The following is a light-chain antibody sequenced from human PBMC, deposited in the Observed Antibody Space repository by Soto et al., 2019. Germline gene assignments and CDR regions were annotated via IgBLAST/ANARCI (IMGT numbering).Light chain of an antibody. CDR1: QGIGSY. CDR3: QQHNSYPLT. Sequence: IQLTQSPSSLSASVGDRVTITCRASQGIGSYLAWCQQKPGKAPKLLIYAASTLQSGVPSRFSGSGSGTDFTLTISSLQPEDFATYYCQQHNSYPLTFGGGTKVEIK. V-gene: IGKV1-9*01. J-gene: IGKJ4*01. CDR2: AAS.